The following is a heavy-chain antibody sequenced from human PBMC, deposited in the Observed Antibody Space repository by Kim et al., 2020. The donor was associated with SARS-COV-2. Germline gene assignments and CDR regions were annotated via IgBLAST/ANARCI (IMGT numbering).Heavy chain of an antibody. CDR2: ISAGGDRT. J-gene: IGHJ4*02. CDR3: AKAGRRLVWGHSDY. CDR1: GFTFSSYA. V-gene: IGHV3-23*01. D-gene: IGHD3-16*01. Sequence: GGSLRLSCTVSGFTFSSYAMTWVRQAPGKGLEWVSSISAGGDRTYYADSVKGRFTISRDNSKNTLYLQISTLSAEDTALYYCAKAGRRLVWGHSDYWAQG.